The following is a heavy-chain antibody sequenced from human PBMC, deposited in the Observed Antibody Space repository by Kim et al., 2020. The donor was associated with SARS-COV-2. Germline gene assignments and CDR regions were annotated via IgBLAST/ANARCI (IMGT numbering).Heavy chain of an antibody. CDR1: GFTFSSYW. J-gene: IGHJ4*02. CDR2: INSDGSST. Sequence: GGSLRLSCAASGFTFSSYWMHWVRQAPGKGLVWVSRINSDGSSTSYADSVKGRFTISRDNAKNTLYLQMNSLRAEDTAVYYCARTGSDRREGPDYWGQGTLVTVSS. D-gene: IGHD2-15*01. V-gene: IGHV3-74*01. CDR3: ARTGSDRREGPDY.